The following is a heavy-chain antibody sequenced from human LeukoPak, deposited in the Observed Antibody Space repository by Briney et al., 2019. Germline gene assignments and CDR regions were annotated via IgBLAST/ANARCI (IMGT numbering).Heavy chain of an antibody. CDR2: IYSGGST. CDR3: ARDWDPYCGGDCYFRDDAFDI. D-gene: IGHD2-21*01. Sequence: PGGSLRLSCAASGFTVSSNYMSWVRQAPGKGLEWVSVIYSGGSTYYAASVKGRFTISRDNSKNTLYLQMNSLSAEDTAVNYCARDWDPYCGGDCYFRDDAFDIWGQGTMVTVSS. J-gene: IGHJ3*02. CDR1: GFTVSSNY. V-gene: IGHV3-53*05.